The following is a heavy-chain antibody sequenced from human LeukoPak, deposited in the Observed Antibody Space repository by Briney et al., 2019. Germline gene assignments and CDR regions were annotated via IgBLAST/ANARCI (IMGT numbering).Heavy chain of an antibody. Sequence: SETLSLTCTVSGGSISSYYWSWIRQPPGKGLEWIGYIYYIGTTKYNPSLKSRVTISVDTSKNQFSLNMSSVTAADTAVYYWARDRGGISAGTLDFWGQGTLVTVSP. D-gene: IGHD3-16*02. V-gene: IGHV4-59*01. J-gene: IGHJ4*02. CDR3: ARDRGGISAGTLDF. CDR1: GGSISSYY. CDR2: IYYIGTT.